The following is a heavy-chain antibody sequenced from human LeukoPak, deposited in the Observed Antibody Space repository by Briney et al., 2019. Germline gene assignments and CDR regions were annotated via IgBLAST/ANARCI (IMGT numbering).Heavy chain of an antibody. J-gene: IGHJ5*02. D-gene: IGHD2-2*01. V-gene: IGHV3-21*01. CDR1: GFTFSDYS. CDR3: ARVLVVVPAATSWFDP. Sequence: GGSLRLSCVASGFTFSDYSMNWVRQAPGKGLEWVSSTSGDSSYLYQADSVKGRFTISRDNARNSLYLQMNSLRDEDTAVYYCARVLVVVPAATSWFDPWGQGTLVTVSS. CDR2: TSGDSSYL.